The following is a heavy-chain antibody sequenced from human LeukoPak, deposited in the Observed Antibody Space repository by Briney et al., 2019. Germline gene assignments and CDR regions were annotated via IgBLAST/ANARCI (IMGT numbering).Heavy chain of an antibody. Sequence: ASVKVSCKASGYTFTSYYMHWVRQAPGQGLEWMGIINPSGGSTSYAQKFQGRVTMTRDTSTSTVYMELSSLRSEDTAVYYCATTRFLEWSRTGYYYGMDVWGQGTTATVSS. D-gene: IGHD3-3*01. CDR2: INPSGGST. V-gene: IGHV1-46*01. J-gene: IGHJ6*02. CDR1: GYTFTSYY. CDR3: ATTRFLEWSRTGYYYGMDV.